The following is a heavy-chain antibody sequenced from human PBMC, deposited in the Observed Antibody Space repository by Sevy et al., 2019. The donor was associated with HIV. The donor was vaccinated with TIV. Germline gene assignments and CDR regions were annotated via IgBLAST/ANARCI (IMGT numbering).Heavy chain of an antibody. CDR1: GFTFSSYA. Sequence: GGSLRLSCAGSGFTFSSYAMHWVRQAPGKGLEWVAVISYDGSNKYYADSVKGRFTISRDNSKNTQYLQMNSLRAEDTAVYYGAREGQMAAGGTGGAFDIWGQGTMVTVSS. J-gene: IGHJ3*02. V-gene: IGHV3-30*04. D-gene: IGHD6-13*01. CDR3: AREGQMAAGGTGGAFDI. CDR2: ISYDGSNK.